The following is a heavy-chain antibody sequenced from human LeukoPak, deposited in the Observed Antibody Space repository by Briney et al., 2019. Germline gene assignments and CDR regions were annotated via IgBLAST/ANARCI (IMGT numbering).Heavy chain of an antibody. CDR2: IYYSGSP. V-gene: IGHV4-39*01. Sequence: SETLSLTCTVSGGSISSSSYYWGWIRQPPGKGLEWIGSIYYSGSPYYNPSLKSRVTISVDTSKKQFSLKLSSVAAADTAVYYCARGRRDGYNLKYFDYWGQGTLVTVSS. J-gene: IGHJ4*02. CDR3: ARGRRDGYNLKYFDY. CDR1: GGSISSSSYY. D-gene: IGHD5-24*01.